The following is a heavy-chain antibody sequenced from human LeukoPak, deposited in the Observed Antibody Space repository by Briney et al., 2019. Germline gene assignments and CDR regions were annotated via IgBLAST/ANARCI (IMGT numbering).Heavy chain of an antibody. CDR3: AREPRGGAVPAAMPPDAFDI. V-gene: IGHV3-21*01. D-gene: IGHD2-2*01. J-gene: IGHJ3*02. Sequence: GGSLRLSCAASGFTFSSYSMNWVRQAPGKGLEWVSSISSSSSYIYYADSVKGRFTISRDNAKNSLYLQMTSLRAEDTAVYYCAREPRGGAVPAAMPPDAFDIWGQGTMVTVSS. CDR2: ISSSSSYI. CDR1: GFTFSSYS.